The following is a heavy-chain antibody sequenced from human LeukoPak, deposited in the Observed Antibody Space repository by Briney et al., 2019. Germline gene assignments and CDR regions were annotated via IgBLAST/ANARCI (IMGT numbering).Heavy chain of an antibody. V-gene: IGHV4-34*01. J-gene: IGHJ5*02. CDR1: GASFTGYY. CDR3: ARLILTGYFRDGDWFDP. CDR2: MNQRGSM. Sequence: PSETLSLTCDVYGASFTGYYWSWIRQSPGKGLEWIGEMNQRGSMNYNPSLKSRVTISVDTSKNQFSLKLSSVTAADTAVYYCARLILTGYFRDGDWFDPWGQGSLVTVSS. D-gene: IGHD3-9*01.